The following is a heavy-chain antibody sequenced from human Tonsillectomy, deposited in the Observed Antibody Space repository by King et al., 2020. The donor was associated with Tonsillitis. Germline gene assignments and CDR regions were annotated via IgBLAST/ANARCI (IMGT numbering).Heavy chain of an antibody. CDR2: ISSSSSTI. J-gene: IGHJ4*02. Sequence: VQLVESGGGLVQPGGSLRLSCAASGFTFSSYSMNWVRQAPGKGLEWVSYISSSSSTIYYADSVKGRFTISRDNAKNSLYLQMNSLRDEDTAVYYCAREQRLDITMLLPAPFDYWGQGTLVTVSS. CDR3: AREQRLDITMLLPAPFDY. D-gene: IGHD3-10*02. CDR1: GFTFSSYS. V-gene: IGHV3-48*02.